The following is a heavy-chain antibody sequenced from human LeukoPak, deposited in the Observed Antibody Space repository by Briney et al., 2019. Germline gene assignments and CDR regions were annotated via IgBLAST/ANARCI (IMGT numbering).Heavy chain of an antibody. Sequence: GGSLRLSCAASEFIFSSYPMSWVRQAPGKGLEWVSVITGSGKNTYYADSVKGRFTISKDNSKNTVYLQMNDLRVDDTAVYYCAKAASSSWPSYQYGMDVWGQGTTVTVSS. J-gene: IGHJ6*02. CDR3: AKAASSSWPSYQYGMDV. V-gene: IGHV3-23*01. CDR1: EFIFSSYP. CDR2: ITGSGKNT. D-gene: IGHD6-13*01.